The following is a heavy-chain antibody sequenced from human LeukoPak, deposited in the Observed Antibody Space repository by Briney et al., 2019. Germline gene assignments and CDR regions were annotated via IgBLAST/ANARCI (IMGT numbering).Heavy chain of an antibody. J-gene: IGHJ4*02. D-gene: IGHD2-15*01. V-gene: IGHV1-2*02. CDR1: GYTFTDYY. CDR2: INPNSGGT. Sequence: ASAKVSCKASGYTFTDYYMHWVRQAPGQGLEWMGWINPNSGGTNYAQKFQGRVTMTRDTSISTAYMEVSRLRFDDTAMYYCAVGRCSGGTCTSEFDYWGQGTLVTVSS. CDR3: AVGRCSGGTCTSEFDY.